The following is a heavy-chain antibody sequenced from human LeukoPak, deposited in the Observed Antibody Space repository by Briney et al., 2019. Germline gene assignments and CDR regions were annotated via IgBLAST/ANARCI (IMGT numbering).Heavy chain of an antibody. Sequence: RSSETLSLTCAVYGGSFSGYYWSWIRQSPGKGLEWIGEINHSGSTNYNPSLKSRVTVSVDTSKDQFSLNLSSVTAADTAVYYCAGNSYSYAYLTGYYFDFWGQGTLVTVSS. CDR1: GGSFSGYY. CDR2: INHSGST. CDR3: AGNSYSYAYLTGYYFDF. J-gene: IGHJ4*02. V-gene: IGHV4-34*01. D-gene: IGHD5-18*01.